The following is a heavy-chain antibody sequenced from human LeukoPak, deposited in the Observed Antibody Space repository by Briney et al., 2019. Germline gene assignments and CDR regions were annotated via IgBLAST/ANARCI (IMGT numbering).Heavy chain of an antibody. J-gene: IGHJ3*02. CDR3: ARTPGSYDAFDI. V-gene: IGHV4-61*02. CDR2: IYTSGST. CDR1: GGSISSGSYD. Sequence: SQTLSLTCTVSGGSISSGSYDWSWIRQPAGKGLEWIGRIYTSGSTNYDPSLKSRVTISVDTSKNQFSLRLSSVTAADTAVYYCARTPGSYDAFDIWGQGTMVTVSS. D-gene: IGHD1-26*01.